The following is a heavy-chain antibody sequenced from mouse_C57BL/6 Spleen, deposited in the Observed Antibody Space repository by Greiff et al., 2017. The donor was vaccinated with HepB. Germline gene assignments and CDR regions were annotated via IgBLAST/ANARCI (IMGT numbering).Heavy chain of an antibody. CDR1: GYTFTNYW. D-gene: IGHD4-1*01. V-gene: IGHV1-63*01. Sequence: QVQLQQSGAELVRPGTSVKMSCKASGYTFTNYWIGWAKQRPGHGLEWIGDIYPGGGYTNYNEKFKGKATLTADKSSSTAYMQFSSLTSEDSAIYYCARGEQGRRSMDYWGQGTSVTVSS. CDR2: IYPGGGYT. J-gene: IGHJ4*01. CDR3: ARGEQGRRSMDY.